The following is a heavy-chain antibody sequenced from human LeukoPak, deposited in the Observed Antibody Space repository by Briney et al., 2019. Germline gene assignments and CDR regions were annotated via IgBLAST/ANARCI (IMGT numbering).Heavy chain of an antibody. CDR1: GYTFTSYG. Sequence: GASVKVSCKASGYTFTSYGISWVRQAPGQGLEWMGWISAYNGNTNYAQKLQGRVTMTTDTSTSTAYMELRSLRSDDTAVYYCARDIVVVPAAWEYIDYWGQGTLVTVSS. D-gene: IGHD2-2*01. V-gene: IGHV1-18*01. CDR3: ARDIVVVPAAWEYIDY. CDR2: ISAYNGNT. J-gene: IGHJ4*02.